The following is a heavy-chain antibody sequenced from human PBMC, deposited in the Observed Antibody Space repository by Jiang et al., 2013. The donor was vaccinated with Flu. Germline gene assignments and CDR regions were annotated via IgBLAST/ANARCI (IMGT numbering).Heavy chain of an antibody. J-gene: IGHJ4*02. CDR2: IYPGDSDT. CDR3: ARPGGGVWSAYYTH. V-gene: IGHV5-51*01. D-gene: IGHD3-3*01. Sequence: PGKGLEWMGIIYPGDSDTRYSPSFQGQVTISADKSISTAYLQWSSLKASDTAMYYCARPGGGVWSAYYTHWGRGTLVSVSS.